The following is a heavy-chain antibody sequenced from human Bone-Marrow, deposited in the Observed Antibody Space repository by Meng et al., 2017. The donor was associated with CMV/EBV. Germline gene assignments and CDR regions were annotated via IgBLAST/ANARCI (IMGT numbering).Heavy chain of an antibody. J-gene: IGHJ6*02. V-gene: IGHV3-66*01. CDR3: ARCNSQVNYYYYGMDV. D-gene: IGHD2/OR15-2a*01. CDR2: IYSGGST. Sequence: GESLKISCAASGFTVSSNYMSWVRQAPGKGLEWVSVIYSGGSTYYADSVKGRFTISRDNAKNSLYLQMNSLRAEDTAVYFCARCNSQVNYYYYGMDVWGQGTTVTVSS. CDR1: GFTVSSNY.